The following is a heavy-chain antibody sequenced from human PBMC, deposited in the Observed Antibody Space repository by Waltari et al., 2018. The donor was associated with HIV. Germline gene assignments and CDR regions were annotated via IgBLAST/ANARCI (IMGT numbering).Heavy chain of an antibody. D-gene: IGHD1-1*01. CDR1: GGSVEYGTYY. Sequence: QVQLQESGPGLVRPSQTLSLTCDVSGGSVEYGTYYWTWIRQPDGKGLEWIGRVYTTGRTNYNVSLESRVTISLETSRNRFSLKLSSVTAADTAVYYCARANMGFYNYNSVNWFDPWGQGILVTVSS. V-gene: IGHV4-61*02. J-gene: IGHJ5*02. CDR2: VYTTGRT. CDR3: ARANMGFYNYNSVNWFDP.